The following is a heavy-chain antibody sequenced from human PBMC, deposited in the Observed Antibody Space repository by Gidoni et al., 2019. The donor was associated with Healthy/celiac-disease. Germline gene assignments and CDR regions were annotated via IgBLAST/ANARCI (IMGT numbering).Heavy chain of an antibody. CDR2: FDPEDGET. V-gene: IGHV1-24*01. Sequence: QVQLVQSGAEVTNPGASVKVSCKFSGYTLPALSMLWVRQYPGKGLEWMGGFDPEDGETIYAQKFQGRVTMTEDTSTDTAYMELSSLRSEDTAVYYCATYSAKGHQSGYLYWGQGTLVTVSS. J-gene: IGHJ4*02. CDR3: ATYSAKGHQSGYLY. D-gene: IGHD3-3*01. CDR1: GYTLPALS.